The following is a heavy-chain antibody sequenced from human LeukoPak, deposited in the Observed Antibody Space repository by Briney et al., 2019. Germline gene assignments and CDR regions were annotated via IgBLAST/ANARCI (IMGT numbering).Heavy chain of an antibody. Sequence: GGSLRLSCAAYGFTFSSYWMHWVRQAPGKGLVWVSRINSDGSSTSYADSVKGRFTISRDNAKNTLYLQMNSLRAEDTAVYYCARDREEYSSSWSVYYYYYYMDVWGKGTAVTVSS. D-gene: IGHD6-13*01. CDR3: ARDREEYSSSWSVYYYYYYMDV. V-gene: IGHV3-74*01. CDR2: INSDGSST. CDR1: GFTFSSYW. J-gene: IGHJ6*03.